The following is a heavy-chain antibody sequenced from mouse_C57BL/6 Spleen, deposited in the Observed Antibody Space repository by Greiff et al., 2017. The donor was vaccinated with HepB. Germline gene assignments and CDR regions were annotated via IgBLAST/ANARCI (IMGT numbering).Heavy chain of an antibody. V-gene: IGHV3-6*01. CDR2: ISYDGSN. J-gene: IGHJ3*01. D-gene: IGHD4-1*01. Sequence: ESGPGLVKPSQSLSLTCSVTGYSITSGYYWNWIRQFPGNKLEWMGYISYDGSNNYNPSLKNRISITRDTSKNQFFLKLNSVTTEDTATYYCARQLTGTGNCAYWGQGTLVTVSA. CDR3: ARQLTGTGNCAY. CDR1: GYSITSGYY.